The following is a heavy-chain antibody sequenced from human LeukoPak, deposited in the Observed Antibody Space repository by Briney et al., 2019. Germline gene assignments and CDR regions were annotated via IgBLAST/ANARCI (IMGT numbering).Heavy chain of an antibody. CDR3: ARARGERRLSFDY. CDR2: ISSSSSYI. Sequence: GGSLRLSCAASGFTFSSYSMSWVRQAPGKGLEWVSSISSSSSYIYYADSMKGRFTISRDNAKNSLYLQMNSLRAEDTAVYYCARARGERRLSFDYWGQGTLVTVSS. V-gene: IGHV3-21*01. D-gene: IGHD1-1*01. J-gene: IGHJ4*02. CDR1: GFTFSSYS.